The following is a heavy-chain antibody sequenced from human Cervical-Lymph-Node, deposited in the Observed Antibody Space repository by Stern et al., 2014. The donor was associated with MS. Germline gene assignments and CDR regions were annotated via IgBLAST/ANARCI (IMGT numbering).Heavy chain of an antibody. J-gene: IGHJ4*02. CDR2: IYWNDDK. V-gene: IGHV2-5*01. D-gene: IGHD1-26*01. CDR3: AHRRPFHSPYFDY. CDR1: RFSPSTTGVG. Sequence: QVTLRQSGPTLVPPTQTLTLTCTFSRFSPSTTGVGVGWIRQPPGKAPEXLAFIYWNDDKRYSPSLTSRLTITKDTSKNQMVLMMTNMDPVDTATYYCAHRRPFHSPYFDYWGQGTLVTVSS.